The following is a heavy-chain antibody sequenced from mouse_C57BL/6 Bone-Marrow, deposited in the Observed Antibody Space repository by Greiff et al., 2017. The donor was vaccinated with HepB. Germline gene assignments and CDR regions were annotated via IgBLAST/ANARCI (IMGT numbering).Heavy chain of an antibody. V-gene: IGHV5-16*01. CDR2: INYDGSST. D-gene: IGHD1-1*01. J-gene: IGHJ1*03. Sequence: DVHLVESEGGLVQPGSSMKLSCTASGFTFSDYYMAWVRQVPEKGLEWVANINYDGSSTYYLDSLKSRFIISRDNAKNILYLQMSSLKSEDTATDYCARENYYGSSYDWYFDVWGTGTTVTVSS. CDR1: GFTFSDYY. CDR3: ARENYYGSSYDWYFDV.